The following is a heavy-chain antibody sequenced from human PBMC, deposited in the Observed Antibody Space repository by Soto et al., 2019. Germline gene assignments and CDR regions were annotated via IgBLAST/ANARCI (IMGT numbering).Heavy chain of an antibody. CDR2: ISSSGGST. J-gene: IGHJ3*02. V-gene: IGHV3-23*04. CDR3: AKDRSGSYVTAFDI. D-gene: IGHD1-26*01. CDR1: GFTFSSYS. Sequence: EVQLVESGGGLVQPGGSLRLSCAASGFTFSSYSMNWVRQAPGKGLEWVSYISSSGGSTYYADSVKGRFTISRDNSKNTLYLQMNSLRAEDTAVYYCAKDRSGSYVTAFDIWGQGTMVTVSS.